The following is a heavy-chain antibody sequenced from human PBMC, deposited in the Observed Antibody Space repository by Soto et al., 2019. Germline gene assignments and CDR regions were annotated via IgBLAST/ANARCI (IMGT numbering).Heavy chain of an antibody. J-gene: IGHJ4*02. CDR2: ISPYNGDT. V-gene: IGHV1-18*04. D-gene: IGHD2-15*01. CDR3: ARTPRAQMIVLEAATRFDY. CDR1: GYTFTTYG. Sequence: QVQLVQSGAEVKRPGASLKVSCKASGYTFTTYGFNWVRQAPGQGLEWMGWISPYNGDTNYAQNVQGRVTLTTDTSTSTAYMELRSLGSDDTAVYYCARTPRAQMIVLEAATRFDYWGQGTLVTVSS.